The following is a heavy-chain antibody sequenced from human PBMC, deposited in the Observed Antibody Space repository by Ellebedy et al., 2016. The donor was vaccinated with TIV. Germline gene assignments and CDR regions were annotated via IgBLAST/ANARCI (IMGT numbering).Heavy chain of an antibody. CDR1: GFTFSDYY. Sequence: GESLKISCAASGFTFSDYYMSWIRQAPGKGLEWVSYISSSGSTIYYADSVKGRFTISRDNAKTSLYLQMNSLRAEDTGVYYCARILQKQVDYFDHWGQGTLVTVSS. V-gene: IGHV3-11*04. D-gene: IGHD6-6*01. J-gene: IGHJ4*02. CDR2: ISSSGSTI. CDR3: ARILQKQVDYFDH.